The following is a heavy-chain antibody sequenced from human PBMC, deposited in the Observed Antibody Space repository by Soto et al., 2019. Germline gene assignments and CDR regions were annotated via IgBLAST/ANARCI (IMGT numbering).Heavy chain of an antibody. Sequence: QVQLAQSGAEVKKPGASVKVSCKASGYTFTSYGISWVRQAPGQGLEWMGWISAYNGNTNYAQKLQGRVTMTTDTSTSIAYMELRSMSSDDTAVYYCAREEGHYDGSGSPYYWGQGTLVTVSS. V-gene: IGHV1-18*01. D-gene: IGHD3-10*01. CDR2: ISAYNGNT. J-gene: IGHJ4*02. CDR3: AREEGHYDGSGSPYY. CDR1: GYTFTSYG.